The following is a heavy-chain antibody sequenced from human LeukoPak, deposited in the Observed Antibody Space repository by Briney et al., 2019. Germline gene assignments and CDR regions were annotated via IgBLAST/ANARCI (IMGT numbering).Heavy chain of an antibody. Sequence: PGGSLRLSCAASGLTFNIYAMNWVRQASGKGLEWVSTISGSGSSTYYADSVKGRFTISRDNSKNTLYLQMNSLRAEDTAVYFCAKDQHGYDKPIDYWGQGTLVAVSS. D-gene: IGHD5-12*01. J-gene: IGHJ4*02. CDR2: ISGSGSST. V-gene: IGHV3-23*01. CDR3: AKDQHGYDKPIDY. CDR1: GLTFNIYA.